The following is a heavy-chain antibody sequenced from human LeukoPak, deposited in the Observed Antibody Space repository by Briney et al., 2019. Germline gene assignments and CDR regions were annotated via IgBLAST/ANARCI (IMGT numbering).Heavy chain of an antibody. CDR2: IWYDGSNK. D-gene: IGHD1-26*01. CDR3: ASEVGATTGY. J-gene: IGHJ4*02. CDR1: GFTFSSYG. Sequence: GGSLRLSCAASGFTFSSYGMHWVRQAPGKGLEWVAVIWYDGSNKYYADSVKGRFTISRGNSKNTLYLQMNSLRAEDTAVYYCASEVGATTGYWGQGTLVTVSS. V-gene: IGHV3-33*01.